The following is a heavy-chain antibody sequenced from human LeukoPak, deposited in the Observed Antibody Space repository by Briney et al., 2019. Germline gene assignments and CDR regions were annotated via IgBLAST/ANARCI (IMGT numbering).Heavy chain of an antibody. CDR3: ARGLAHYYDSNAYFLDY. J-gene: IGHJ4*02. CDR2: IYSGGTT. CDR1: GFTVSGNY. D-gene: IGHD3-22*01. Sequence: GSLRLSCAVSGFTVSGNYMSWVRQAPGKGLEWVSLIYSGGTTYYADSVKGRFTISRDNSKNTLYLQMNSLRVEDTAVYYCARGLAHYYDSNAYFLDYWGQGTLVTVSS. V-gene: IGHV3-53*01.